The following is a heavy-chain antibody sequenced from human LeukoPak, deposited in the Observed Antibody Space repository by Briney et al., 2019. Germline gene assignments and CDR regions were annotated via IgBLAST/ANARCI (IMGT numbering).Heavy chain of an antibody. CDR2: IIPIFGTA. Sequence: ASVKVSCKASGGTFSSYAISWVRQAPGQGLEWMGGIIPIFGTANYAQKFQGRVTITADKSTSTAYMELSRLRSDDSAVYYCARVDSGSYSTFDYWGQGTLVTVSS. D-gene: IGHD1-26*01. V-gene: IGHV1-69*06. CDR3: ARVDSGSYSTFDY. J-gene: IGHJ4*02. CDR1: GGTFSSYA.